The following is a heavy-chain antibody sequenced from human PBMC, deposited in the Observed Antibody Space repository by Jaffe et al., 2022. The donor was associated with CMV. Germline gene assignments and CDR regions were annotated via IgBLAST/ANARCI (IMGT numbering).Heavy chain of an antibody. J-gene: IGHJ4*02. D-gene: IGHD6-13*01. V-gene: IGHV4-39*01. CDR3: ATLSSSPNLGGFDY. CDR1: GGSISSSSYY. Sequence: QLQLQESGPGLVKPSETLSLTCTVSGGSISSSSYYWGWIRQPPGKGLEWIGSIYYSGSTYYNPSLKSRVTISVDTSKNQFSLKLSSVTAADTAVYYCATLSSSPNLGGFDYWGQGTLVTVSS. CDR2: IYYSGST.